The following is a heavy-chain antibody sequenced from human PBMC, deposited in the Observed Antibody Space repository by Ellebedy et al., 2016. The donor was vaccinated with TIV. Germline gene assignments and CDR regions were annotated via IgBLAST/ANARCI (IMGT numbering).Heavy chain of an antibody. Sequence: GGSLRLSCAASGFTFSSYDMHWVRQGTGKGLEWVSAIGTAGYTYYPGSVKGRFTISRENAKNSLYLQITSLRAEDTAVYYCARVRFGDTAVDYWGQGTLVTVSS. D-gene: IGHD2-21*01. CDR1: GFTFSSYD. CDR3: ARVRFGDTAVDY. CDR2: IGTAGYT. V-gene: IGHV3-13*01. J-gene: IGHJ4*03.